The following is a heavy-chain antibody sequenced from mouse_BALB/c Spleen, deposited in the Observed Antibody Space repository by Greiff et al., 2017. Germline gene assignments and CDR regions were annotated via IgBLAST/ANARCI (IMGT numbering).Heavy chain of an antibody. CDR1: GYTFTSYD. CDR3: ARGPFSY. Sequence: QVQLQQSGAELVKPGASVKLSCKASGYTFTSYDINWVRQRPEQGLEWIGRIFPGDGSTKYNEKFKGKATLTTDKSSSTAYMQLSRLTSEDSAVYFCARGPFSYWGQGTSVTVSS. J-gene: IGHJ4*01. CDR2: IFPGDGST. V-gene: IGHV1S56*01.